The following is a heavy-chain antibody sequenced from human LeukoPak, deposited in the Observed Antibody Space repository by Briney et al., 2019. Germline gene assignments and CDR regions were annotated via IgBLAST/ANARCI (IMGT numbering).Heavy chain of an antibody. J-gene: IGHJ4*02. Sequence: GGSLRLSCAASGFTFSSYAMSWVRQAPGKGLEWVSAISGSGGSTYYADSVKGRFTISRDNSKNTLYLQMNSLRAEDTAVYYCARDLVPYYYDSNGPDYWGQGTLVTVSS. CDR1: GFTFSSYA. CDR3: ARDLVPYYYDSNGPDY. CDR2: ISGSGGST. V-gene: IGHV3-23*01. D-gene: IGHD3-22*01.